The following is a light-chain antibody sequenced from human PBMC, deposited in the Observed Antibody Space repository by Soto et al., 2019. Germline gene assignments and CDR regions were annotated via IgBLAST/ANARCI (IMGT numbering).Light chain of an antibody. CDR1: QTRSSDD. V-gene: IGKV3-20*01. Sequence: EIVLTQSPGTLSLSPGEKATLSCRASQTRSSDDLASYQQQPGQAPRLLIFAASNRATGIPDRFSGSGSGTAFTLTISRLEPEDFAVYYCQNYGTSPGSFGQGTRLEIK. CDR3: QNYGTSPGS. J-gene: IGKJ5*01. CDR2: AAS.